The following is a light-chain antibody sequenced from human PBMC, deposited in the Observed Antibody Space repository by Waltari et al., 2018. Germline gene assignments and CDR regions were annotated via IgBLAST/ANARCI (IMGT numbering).Light chain of an antibody. CDR3: QQYHSFPFS. J-gene: IGKJ3*01. Sequence: ETVLTQSPATLSVSPGERVTLSCRASQSVSTNLAWYQQKPGQAPRLLIYGVSTRATGIPGRFSGSGSGTEFTLTINTLQSEDFATYYCQQYHSFPFSFGPGTRVDI. CDR2: GVS. V-gene: IGKV3D-15*01. CDR1: QSVSTN.